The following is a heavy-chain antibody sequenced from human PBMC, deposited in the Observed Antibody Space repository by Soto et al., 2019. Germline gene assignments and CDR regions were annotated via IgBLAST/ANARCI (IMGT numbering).Heavy chain of an antibody. CDR1: GGSISSGGYY. D-gene: IGHD4-17*01. CDR2: IYYSGST. J-gene: IGHJ4*02. CDR3: ARADDYGDYDC. V-gene: IGHV4-31*01. Sequence: QVQLQESGPGLVKPSQTLSLTCTVSGGSISSGGYYWSWIRQHPGKGLESIGSIYYSGSTYYNPSLKSPVTRAVDTAKNQFALKLSSVTAADTAVYYCARADDYGDYDCWGQGTLVTVSS.